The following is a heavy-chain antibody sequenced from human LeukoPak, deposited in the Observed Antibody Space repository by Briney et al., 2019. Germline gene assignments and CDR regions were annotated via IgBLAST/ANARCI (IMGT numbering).Heavy chain of an antibody. CDR3: ARHAEGYYDSSGYYRLDY. J-gene: IGHJ4*02. CDR1: GYSFTSYW. CDR2: IYPGDSDT. V-gene: IGHV5-51*01. D-gene: IGHD3-22*01. Sequence: GESLKISCKGSGYSFTSYWIGWVRQMPGKGLEWMGIIYPGDSDTRYSPSFQGQVTISADKSISTAYLQRSSLKASDTAMYYCARHAEGYYDSSGYYRLDYWGQGTLVTVSS.